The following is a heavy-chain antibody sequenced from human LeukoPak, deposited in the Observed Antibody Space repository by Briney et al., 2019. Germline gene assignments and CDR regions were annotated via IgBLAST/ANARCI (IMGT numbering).Heavy chain of an antibody. CDR2: ISYSGGST. Sequence: PGGSLRLSCAASGFTFSSYAMNWVRQAPGKGLEWVLIISYSGGSTYYEDSVKGRFTISRDNSKNTLYLKMNSLRAEDTAVYYCAKGVAVAERSYYFDYWGQGTLVTISS. J-gene: IGHJ4*02. CDR1: GFTFSSYA. D-gene: IGHD6-19*01. CDR3: AKGVAVAERSYYFDY. V-gene: IGHV3-23*01.